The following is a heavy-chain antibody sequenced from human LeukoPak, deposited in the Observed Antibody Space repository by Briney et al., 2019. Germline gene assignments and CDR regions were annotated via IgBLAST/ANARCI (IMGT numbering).Heavy chain of an antibody. CDR1: GGSISSSSYC. D-gene: IGHD6-13*01. V-gene: IGHV4-39*07. J-gene: IGHJ4*02. CDR3: ARALGFSSWYPYYFDY. Sequence: PSETLSLTCTVSGGSISSSSYCWGWIRQPPGKGLEWIGSIYYSGSTYYNPSLKSRVTISVDTSKNQFSLKLSSVTAADTAVYYCARALGFSSWYPYYFDYWGQGTLVTVSS. CDR2: IYYSGST.